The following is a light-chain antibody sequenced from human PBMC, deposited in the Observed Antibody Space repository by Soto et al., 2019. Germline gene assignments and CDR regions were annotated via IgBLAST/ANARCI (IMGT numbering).Light chain of an antibody. J-gene: IGLJ2*01. CDR1: ASNIGSNP. CDR3: AAWDVSLNVVV. V-gene: IGLV1-44*01. Sequence: QTVVTQPPSASGTPGQSVTISCSGSASNIGSNPVNWYQQLPGMAPKLLIYSSSHRPSGVPDRISGSKSGTSASLAISGLQSGDEADYFCAAWDVSLNVVVFGGGTKVTVL. CDR2: SSS.